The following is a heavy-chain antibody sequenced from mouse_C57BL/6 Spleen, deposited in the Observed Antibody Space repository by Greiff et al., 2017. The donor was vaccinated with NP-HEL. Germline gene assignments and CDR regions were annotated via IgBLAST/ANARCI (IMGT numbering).Heavy chain of an antibody. CDR2: ISSGSSTI. CDR1: GFTFSDYG. CDR3: AKYGSSLGRYFDV. J-gene: IGHJ1*03. Sequence: EVKLVESGGGLVKPGGSLKLSCAASGFTFSDYGMHWVRQAPEKGLEWVAYISSGSSTIYYADTVKGRFTISRDNAKNTLFLQMTSLRPEDTAMYYCAKYGSSLGRYFDVWGTGTTVTVSS. D-gene: IGHD1-1*01. V-gene: IGHV5-17*01.